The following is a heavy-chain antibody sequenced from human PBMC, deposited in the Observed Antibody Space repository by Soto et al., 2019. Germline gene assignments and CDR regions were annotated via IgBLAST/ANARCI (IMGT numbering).Heavy chain of an antibody. CDR3: ARDYGRYGSGSYWF. Sequence: PSETLSLTCAVSGGSISSSNLWSCVRQPPGKGLEWIGEIYHSGSTNYNPSLKSRVTISVDKSKNQFSLKLSSVTAADTAVYYCARDYGRYGSGSYWFWGQGTLVTVYS. CDR2: IYHSGST. D-gene: IGHD3-10*01. CDR1: GGSISSSNL. J-gene: IGHJ4*02. V-gene: IGHV4-4*02.